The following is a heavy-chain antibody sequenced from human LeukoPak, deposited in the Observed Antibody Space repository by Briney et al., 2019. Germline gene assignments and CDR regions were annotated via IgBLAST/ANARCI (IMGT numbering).Heavy chain of an antibody. D-gene: IGHD3-10*01. V-gene: IGHV3-30-3*01. CDR3: ARKDRYYYGSGSYGIDY. J-gene: IGHJ4*02. CDR2: ISHDGSNK. CDR1: GFTFSSYA. Sequence: PGGSLRLSCAASGFTFSSYAMHWVRQAPGKGLEWVAVISHDGSNKYYADSVKGRFTISRDNSKNTLYLQMNSLRAEDTAVYYCARKDRYYYGSGSYGIDYWGQGTLVTVSS.